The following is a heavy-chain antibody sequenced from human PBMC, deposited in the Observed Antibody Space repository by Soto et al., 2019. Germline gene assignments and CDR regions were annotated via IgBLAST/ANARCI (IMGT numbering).Heavy chain of an antibody. J-gene: IGHJ4*02. V-gene: IGHV4-59*01. CDR2: IYYTGIT. D-gene: IGHD6-19*01. CDR1: GGSISSYY. CDR3: ARSYEMGSGWYGSFDY. Sequence: SETLCLTCTVSGGSISSYYWSWIRQSPGKGLEWIGYIYYTGITKYNPSLRSRVTISVDTPKNPFSLKVNSVTSADTAVYYCARSYEMGSGWYGSFDYWRKGTLVTVSS.